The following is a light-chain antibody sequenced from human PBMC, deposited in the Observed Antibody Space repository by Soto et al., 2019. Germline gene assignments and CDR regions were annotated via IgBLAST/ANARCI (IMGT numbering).Light chain of an antibody. Sequence: EIVLTQSPGTLSLSPGERATLSCGASQSVRSTYLAWYQQKFGQAPRLLIYDASNRATGIPARFSGSGSGTDFTLTISRLEPEDFAVYYCQQYGSSPQTFGQGTKVDI. CDR3: QQYGSSPQT. CDR1: QSVRSTY. V-gene: IGKV3-20*01. J-gene: IGKJ1*01. CDR2: DAS.